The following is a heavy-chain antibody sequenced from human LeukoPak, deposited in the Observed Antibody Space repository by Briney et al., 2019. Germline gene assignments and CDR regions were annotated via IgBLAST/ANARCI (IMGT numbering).Heavy chain of an antibody. D-gene: IGHD3-10*01. CDR1: GFTFSSYG. J-gene: IGHJ4*02. CDR2: IRYDGSNK. CDR3: AKDYYYGSGSPRGYFDY. V-gene: IGHV3-30*02. Sequence: GGSLRLSCAASGFTFSSYGMHWVRQAPGKGLEWVAFIRYDGSNKYYADSVKGRFTISRDNSKNTLYLQMNSLRAEDTAVYYCAKDYYYGSGSPRGYFDYWGQGTLVTVSS.